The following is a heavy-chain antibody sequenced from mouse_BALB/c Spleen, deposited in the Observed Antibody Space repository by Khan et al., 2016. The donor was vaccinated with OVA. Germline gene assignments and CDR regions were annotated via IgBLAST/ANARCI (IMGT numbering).Heavy chain of an antibody. V-gene: IGHV3-8*02. Sequence: EVKLEESGPSLVKPSQTLSLTCSVTGDSITSGYWSWIRKFPGNKLEYMGYMIYTGYTDYNPPLKSRIAITRHTSKNQYYLQLNSVTAEDTATYYCARSTDRYAFAYWGQGTLVTVSA. J-gene: IGHJ3*01. D-gene: IGHD2-14*01. CDR1: GDSITSGY. CDR2: MIYTGYT. CDR3: ARSTDRYAFAY.